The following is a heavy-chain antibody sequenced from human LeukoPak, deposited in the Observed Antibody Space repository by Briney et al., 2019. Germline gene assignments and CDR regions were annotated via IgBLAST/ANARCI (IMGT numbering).Heavy chain of an antibody. Sequence: ASVKVSCKASGYTFTGYYMHWVRQAPGQGLEWMGRINPNSGGTNYAQKFRGRVTMTRDTSISTAYMELSRLRSDDTAVYYCARGQWGSSNYYYYYMDVWGEGTTVTVSS. V-gene: IGHV1-2*06. CDR3: ARGQWGSSNYYYYYMDV. CDR1: GYTFTGYY. J-gene: IGHJ6*03. D-gene: IGHD6-6*01. CDR2: INPNSGGT.